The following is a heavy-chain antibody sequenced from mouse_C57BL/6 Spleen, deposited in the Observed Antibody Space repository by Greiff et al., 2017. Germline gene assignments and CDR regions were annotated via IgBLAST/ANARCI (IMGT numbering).Heavy chain of an antibody. Sequence: QVQLQQSGPELVKPGASVKISCKASGYAFSSSWMNWVKQRPGKGLEWIGRIYPGDGDTNYNGKFKGKATLTADKSSSTAYMQLSSLTSEDSAVYCCERLGVTHFDDWGQGTTLTGSS. J-gene: IGHJ2*01. D-gene: IGHD2-2*01. CDR1: GYAFSSSW. CDR3: ERLGVTHFDD. V-gene: IGHV1-82*01. CDR2: IYPGDGDT.